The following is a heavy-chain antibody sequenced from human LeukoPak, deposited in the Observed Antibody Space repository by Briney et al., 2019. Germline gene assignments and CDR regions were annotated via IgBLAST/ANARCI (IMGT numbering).Heavy chain of an antibody. V-gene: IGHV4-59*05. CDR2: IYYSGST. D-gene: IGHD6-6*01. CDR1: GGSISSYY. CDR3: ASYSSSRPYYYYYYMDV. Sequence: SETLSLTCTVSGGSISSYYWSWIRQPPGKGLEGMRSIYYSGSTYYNPSLKSRITISVDTSKNQFSLELSSVTAADTAVYYCASYSSSRPYYYYYYMDVWGKGTTVTISS. J-gene: IGHJ6*03.